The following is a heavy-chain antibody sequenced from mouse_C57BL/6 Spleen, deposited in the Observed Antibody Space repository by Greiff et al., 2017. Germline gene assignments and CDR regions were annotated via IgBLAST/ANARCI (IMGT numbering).Heavy chain of an antibody. Sequence: EVQLQQSGPELVKPGASVKISCKASGYTFTDYYMNWVKQSHGKSLEWIGDINPNNGGTSYNQKFKGKATLTVEKSSSTVYMERRSLTSEDSAVYYCARDTTVVATNYFDYWGQGTTLTVSS. CDR3: ARDTTVVATNYFDY. CDR1: GYTFTDYY. CDR2: INPNNGGT. V-gene: IGHV1-26*01. D-gene: IGHD1-1*01. J-gene: IGHJ2*01.